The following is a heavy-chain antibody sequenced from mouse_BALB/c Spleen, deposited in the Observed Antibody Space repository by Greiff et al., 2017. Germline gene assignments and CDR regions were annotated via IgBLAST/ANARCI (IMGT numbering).Heavy chain of an antibody. CDR1: GFTFSDYY. V-gene: IGHV5-4*02. CDR2: ISDGGSYT. D-gene: IGHD2-13*01. J-gene: IGHJ3*01. Sequence: EVQLQESGGGLVKPGGSLKLSCAASGFTFSDYYMYWVRQTPEKRLEWVATISDGGSYTYYPDSVKGRFTISRDNAKNNLYLQMSSLKSEDTAMYYCARDDYAFAYWGQGTLVTVSA. CDR3: ARDDYAFAY.